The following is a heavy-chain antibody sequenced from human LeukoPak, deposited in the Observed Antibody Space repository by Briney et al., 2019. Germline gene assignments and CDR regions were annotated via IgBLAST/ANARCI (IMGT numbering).Heavy chain of an antibody. CDR1: GFTFDHYN. CDR2: IYWCGSHI. J-gene: IGHJ4*02. CDR3: ATNYNY. V-gene: IGHV3-43*01. Sequence: PGGPLRLSCAACGFTFDHYNMHWVRHAPGKGLEWVSLIYWCGSHIHYAHCVKGRFTISRDNSKNSLFLQMNSLKTEDTAFYYCATNYNYWGQGTLVTVSS. D-gene: IGHD3-10*01.